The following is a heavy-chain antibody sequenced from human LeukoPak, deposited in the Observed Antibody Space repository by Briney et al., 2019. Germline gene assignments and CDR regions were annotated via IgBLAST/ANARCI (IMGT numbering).Heavy chain of an antibody. J-gene: IGHJ5*02. V-gene: IGHV3-74*01. CDR3: AKSDWFDP. CDR1: GFTVSSNY. Sequence: GGSLRLSCAASGFTVSSNYMSWVRQAPGKGLAWVSRNKYDGSESYYADSVKGRFTISRDNAKNTLYLQMNSLRVEDTAVYYCAKSDWFDPWGQGTLVTVSS. CDR2: NKYDGSES.